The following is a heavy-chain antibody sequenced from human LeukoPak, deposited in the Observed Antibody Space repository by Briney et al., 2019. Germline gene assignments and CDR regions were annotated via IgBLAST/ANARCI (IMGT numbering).Heavy chain of an antibody. CDR2: IRYDGNNK. D-gene: IGHD6-19*01. V-gene: IGHV3-30*02. J-gene: IGHJ4*02. CDR1: GFSFSRYA. CDR3: AKTGSGWFADC. Sequence: GGSLRLSCAASGFSFSRYAMHWVRQAPGKGLEWVTLIRYDGNNKYYADSVKGRFIISRDNSRNTPYLEMNSLRAEDTAVYYCAKTGSGWFADCWGQGTLVTVSS.